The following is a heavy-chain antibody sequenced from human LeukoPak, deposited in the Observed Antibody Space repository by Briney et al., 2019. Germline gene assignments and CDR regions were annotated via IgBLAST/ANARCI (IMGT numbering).Heavy chain of an antibody. J-gene: IGHJ5*02. CDR3: ARGLSVGYCSGGSCYSRDWFDP. D-gene: IGHD2-15*01. CDR2: ICHSGST. Sequence: SQTLSLTCAVSGGSISSGGYSWSWIRQPPGKGLEWIGYICHSGSTYYNPSLKSRVTISVDRSKNQFSLKLSSVTAADTAVYYCARGLSVGYCSGGSCYSRDWFDPWGQGTLVTVSS. CDR1: GGSISSGGYS. V-gene: IGHV4-30-2*01.